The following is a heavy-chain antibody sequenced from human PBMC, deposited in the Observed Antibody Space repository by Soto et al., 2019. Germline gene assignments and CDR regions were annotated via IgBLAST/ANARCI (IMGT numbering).Heavy chain of an antibody. CDR3: ARDRDDSSGYYTLHFDY. V-gene: IGHV1-18*01. CDR1: GYTFTSYG. Sequence: GASVKVSCKASGYTFTSYGISWGRQAPGQRFYWMGWICAYNGNTHYAQKLQGRVTMTTDTSTSTAYMELRSLRSDDTAVYYCARDRDDSSGYYTLHFDYWGQGTLVTVSS. J-gene: IGHJ4*02. D-gene: IGHD3-22*01. CDR2: ICAYNGNT.